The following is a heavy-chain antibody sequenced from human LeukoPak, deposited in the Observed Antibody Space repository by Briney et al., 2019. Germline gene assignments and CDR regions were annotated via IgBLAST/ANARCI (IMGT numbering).Heavy chain of an antibody. CDR2: IYHSGST. V-gene: IGHV4-4*02. CDR1: GGSISSSNW. D-gene: IGHD5-12*01. J-gene: IGHJ4*02. Sequence: KPSETLSLTCAVSGGSISSSNWWSWVRQPPGKGLEWIGEIYHSGSTNYNPSLKSRVTISVDKSKNQFSLKLSSVTAADTAVYYCARVKRGYDPGALDYWGQGTLVTVSS. CDR3: ARVKRGYDPGALDY.